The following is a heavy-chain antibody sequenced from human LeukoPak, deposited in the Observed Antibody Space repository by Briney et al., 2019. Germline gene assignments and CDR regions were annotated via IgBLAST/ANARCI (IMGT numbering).Heavy chain of an antibody. CDR1: GFTFSSYW. Sequence: RGSLRLSCAASGFTFSSYWMHWVRHTPGKGLVWVSRIKGDGSSTSYADSVKGRFTISRDNAKNTLYLQMNSLRAEDTAVYYCARDGYSFGHDFDYWGQGTLVTVSS. D-gene: IGHD5-18*01. CDR2: IKGDGSST. V-gene: IGHV3-74*01. CDR3: ARDGYSFGHDFDY. J-gene: IGHJ4*02.